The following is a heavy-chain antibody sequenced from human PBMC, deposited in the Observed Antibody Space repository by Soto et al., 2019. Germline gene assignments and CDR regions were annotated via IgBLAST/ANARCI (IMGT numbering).Heavy chain of an antibody. J-gene: IGHJ4*02. CDR3: ARDAGSSLAFDY. V-gene: IGHV1-8*01. CDR2: MNPNSGNT. Sequence: ASVKVSCEASGYTFTSYDINWVRQATGQGLEWMGWMNPNSGNTAYAQKFQGRVTMTRNTSISTAYMELSSLRSEDTAVYYCARDAGSSLAFDYWGQGTLVTVSS. D-gene: IGHD6-13*01. CDR1: GYTFTSYD.